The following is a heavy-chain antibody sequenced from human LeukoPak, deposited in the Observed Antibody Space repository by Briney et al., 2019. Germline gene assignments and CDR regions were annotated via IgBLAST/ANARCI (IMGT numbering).Heavy chain of an antibody. V-gene: IGHV4-34*01. J-gene: IGHJ5*02. Sequence: SETLSLTCAVYGGSFSGYYWSWIRKPPGKGLEWIGEINHSGSTNYNPSLKSRVTISVDTSKNQFSLKLSSVAAADTAVYYCARSFPVTTGRYDPWGQGTLVTVSS. D-gene: IGHD4-11*01. CDR2: INHSGST. CDR3: ARSFPVTTGRYDP. CDR1: GGSFSGYY.